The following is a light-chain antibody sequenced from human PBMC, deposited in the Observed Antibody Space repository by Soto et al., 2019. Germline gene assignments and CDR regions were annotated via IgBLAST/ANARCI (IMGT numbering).Light chain of an antibody. CDR3: QQLNGYQLA. Sequence: DIQLTQSPSFLSAFVGDTVTITCRASQAMSTYLAWYQQKPGKVPKLLIRSASTLQSVVPPRFSGGGSGTEFTLTISTLQPDDSGIYYCQQLNGYQLAFGGGTNVEIK. CDR1: QAMSTY. V-gene: IGKV1-9*01. CDR2: SAS. J-gene: IGKJ4*01.